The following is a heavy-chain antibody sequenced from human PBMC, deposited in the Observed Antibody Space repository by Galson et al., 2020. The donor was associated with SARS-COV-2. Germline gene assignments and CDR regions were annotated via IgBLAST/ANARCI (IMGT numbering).Heavy chain of an antibody. D-gene: IGHD4-17*01. CDR2: FDPEDGET. J-gene: IGHJ6*02. Sequence: ASVKVSCKVSGYTLTELSMHWVRQAPGKGLEWMGGFDPEDGETIYAQKFQGRVTMTEDTSTDTAYMELSSLRSEDTAVYYCATVSRATVTTRAPYYYGMDVWGQGTTVTVSS. CDR3: ATVSRATVTTRAPYYYGMDV. CDR1: GYTLTELS. V-gene: IGHV1-24*01.